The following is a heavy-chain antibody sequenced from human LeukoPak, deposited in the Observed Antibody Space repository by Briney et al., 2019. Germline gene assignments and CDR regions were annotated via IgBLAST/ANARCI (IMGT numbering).Heavy chain of an antibody. Sequence: PGGSLRLSCAASGFTFSSYWMTWVRQAPGKGLEWVGRIKSKTDGGTTDYAAPVKGRFTISRDDSKNTLYLQMNSLKTEDTAVYYCTTGLVGAYSGDYWGQGTLVTVSS. CDR3: TTGLVGAYSGDY. D-gene: IGHD1-26*01. CDR1: GFTFSSYW. J-gene: IGHJ4*02. CDR2: IKSKTDGGTT. V-gene: IGHV3-15*01.